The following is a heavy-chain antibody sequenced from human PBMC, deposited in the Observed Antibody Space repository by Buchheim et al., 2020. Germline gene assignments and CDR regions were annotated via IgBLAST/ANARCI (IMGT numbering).Heavy chain of an antibody. D-gene: IGHD4-23*01. V-gene: IGHV1-18*04. CDR2: FSPYNGNT. CDR1: GYTFTSYG. Sequence: QVQLVQSGAEVKKPGASVKVSCKASGYTFTSYGISWVRQAPEQGLEWMGWFSPYNGNTNYAQKLQGEVTMTKKTSTAQANMELRSLRSDDTAVYYCARDDRYGGNDLYRSSYYFDYWGQGTL. CDR3: ARDDRYGGNDLYRSSYYFDY. J-gene: IGHJ4*02.